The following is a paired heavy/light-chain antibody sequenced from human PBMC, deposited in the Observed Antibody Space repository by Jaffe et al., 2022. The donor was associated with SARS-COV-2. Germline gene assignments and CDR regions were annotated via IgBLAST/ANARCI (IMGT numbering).Light chain of an antibody. Sequence: VIWMTQSPSLLSASTGDRVTISCRMSQGISSYLAWYQQKPGKAPELLIYAASTLQSGVPSRFSGSGSGTDFTLTISCLQSEDFATYYCQQYYSFPFTFGPGTKVDIK. CDR2: AAS. J-gene: IGKJ3*01. CDR1: QGISSY. V-gene: IGKV1D-8*01. CDR3: QQYYSFPFT.
Heavy chain of an antibody. CDR1: GFTFSSYA. D-gene: IGHD6-19*01. V-gene: IGHV3-30-3*01. CDR3: ARDEGSWDSSGWYTPGPYYGMDV. J-gene: IGHJ6*02. Sequence: QVQLVESGGGVVQPGRSLRLSCAASGFTFSSYAMHWVRQAPGKGLEWVAVISYDGSNKYYADSVKGRFTISRDNSKNTLYLQMNSLRAEDTAVYYCARDEGSWDSSGWYTPGPYYGMDVWGQGTTVTVSS. CDR2: ISYDGSNK.